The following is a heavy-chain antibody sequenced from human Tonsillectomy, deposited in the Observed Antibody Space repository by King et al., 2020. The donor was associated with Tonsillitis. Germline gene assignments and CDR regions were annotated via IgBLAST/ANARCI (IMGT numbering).Heavy chain of an antibody. D-gene: IGHD5-12*01. CDR2: INSDGSST. J-gene: IGHJ4*02. CDR1: GFTFSSYW. Sequence: VQLVESGGGLVQPGGSLRLSCAASGFTFSSYWMHGVRPAPGKGLVVVSRINSDGSSTSYSDSVNGRFTISRDNATKTLCLQMNSLRAEDTAGYYCARAPPPRGSLRYFDYWGQGTLVTVSS. V-gene: IGHV3-74*01. CDR3: ARAPPPRGSLRYFDY.